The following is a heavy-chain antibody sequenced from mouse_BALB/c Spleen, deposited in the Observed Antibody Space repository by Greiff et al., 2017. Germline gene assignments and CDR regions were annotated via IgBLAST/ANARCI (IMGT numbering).Heavy chain of an antibody. J-gene: IGHJ2*01. CDR3: ARSYGSFFDY. D-gene: IGHD1-1*01. CDR2: ISDGGSYT. CDR1: GFTFSDYY. V-gene: IGHV5-4*02. Sequence: EVMLVESGGGLVKPGGSLKLSCAASGFTFSDYYMYWVRQTPEKRLEWVATISDGGSYTYYPDSVKGRFTISRDNAKNNLYLQMSSLKSEDTAMYYCARSYGSFFDYWGQGTTLTVSS.